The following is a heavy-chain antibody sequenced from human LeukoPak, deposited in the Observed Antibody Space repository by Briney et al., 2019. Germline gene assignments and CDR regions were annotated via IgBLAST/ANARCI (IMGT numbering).Heavy chain of an antibody. CDR2: IYTSGST. D-gene: IGHD3-3*01. CDR3: ARSWDFSSSGNSYYYYYYMDV. J-gene: IGHJ6*03. Sequence: SETLSLTCTVSGGSISSGSYYWSWIRQPAGKGLEWIGRIYTSGSTNYNPSLKSRVTISVDTSKNQFSLKLSSVTAQDTALYFCARSWDFSSSGNSYYYYYYMDVWGKGTTVTVSS. V-gene: IGHV4-61*02. CDR1: GGSISSGSYY.